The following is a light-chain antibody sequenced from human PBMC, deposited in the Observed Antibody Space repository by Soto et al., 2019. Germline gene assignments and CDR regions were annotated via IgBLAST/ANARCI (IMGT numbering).Light chain of an antibody. Sequence: QSALPQPASVSGAPGQSISISCTGTTSDVGRYNYVSWYQQHPGEAPKLMIYDVSYRPSWVSNRFSGSKSGITASLTISGLQAEDEADYYCNSFTTSSTYVFGTGTKVTVL. CDR3: NSFTTSSTYV. J-gene: IGLJ1*01. V-gene: IGLV2-14*03. CDR1: TSDVGRYNY. CDR2: DVS.